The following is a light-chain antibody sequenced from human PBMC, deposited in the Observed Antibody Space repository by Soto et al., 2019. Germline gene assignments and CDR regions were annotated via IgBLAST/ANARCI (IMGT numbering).Light chain of an antibody. CDR2: WAS. J-gene: IGKJ3*01. Sequence: DIVMTQSPDSLAVSLGERATINCKSSQSVLNSSKNKNYLAWYQQNPGQPPKLLIYWASTRQSGVPDRISGSGSGTDFTLTISSLQAEDAAVYYCQQYWRLPFTFGPGTTVDIK. V-gene: IGKV4-1*01. CDR1: QSVLNSSKNKNY. CDR3: QQYWRLPFT.